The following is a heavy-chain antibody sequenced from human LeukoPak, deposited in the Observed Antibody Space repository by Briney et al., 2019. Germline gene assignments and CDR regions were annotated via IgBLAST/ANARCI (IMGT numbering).Heavy chain of an antibody. Sequence: GGSLRLSCVASGFTFSSHSMNWVRQAPGKGLEWVSSISPSGNYIYYADSVEGRFTISRDNAKNSLYLQMNSLRAEDTAVYYCARRTWLTDAFDIWGQGTMVTVSS. J-gene: IGHJ3*02. CDR3: ARRTWLTDAFDI. CDR1: GFTFSSHS. CDR2: ISPSGNYI. D-gene: IGHD5-12*01. V-gene: IGHV3-21*01.